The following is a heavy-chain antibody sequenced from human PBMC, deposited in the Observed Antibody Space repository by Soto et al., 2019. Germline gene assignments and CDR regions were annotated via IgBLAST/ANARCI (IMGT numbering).Heavy chain of an antibody. CDR2: ISGSGGST. J-gene: IGHJ4*02. V-gene: IGHV3-23*01. CDR1: GFTFSSFA. D-gene: IGHD1-26*01. Sequence: SGGSLRLSCAASGFTFSSFAMSWVRQAPGKGLDWVSAISGSGGSTYSADSVKGRFTISRDNSKNTLYLQMNSLRAEDTAVYYCATLGPARLLASWGQGTLVTVSS. CDR3: ATLGPARLLAS.